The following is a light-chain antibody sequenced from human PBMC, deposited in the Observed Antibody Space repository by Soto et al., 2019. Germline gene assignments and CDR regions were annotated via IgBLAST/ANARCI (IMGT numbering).Light chain of an antibody. J-gene: IGKJ5*01. CDR1: QSLVHSDGIAY. V-gene: IGKV2-30*02. CDR2: KVS. Sequence: DVVMTQSPLSLPVTLGQPASISCRSNQSLVHSDGIAYFSWFQQRPGRSPRRLIYKVSNRDSGVPARFSGSGSGTDFALTISRVEAEDVGVYYCMQGTHWPITFGQGTRLEMK. CDR3: MQGTHWPIT.